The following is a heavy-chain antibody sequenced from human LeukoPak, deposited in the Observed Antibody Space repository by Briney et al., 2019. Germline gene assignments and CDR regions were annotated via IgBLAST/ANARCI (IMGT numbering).Heavy chain of an antibody. V-gene: IGHV3-23*01. J-gene: IGHJ3*02. CDR2: ISGSGGST. CDR3: AKDGGSSFPNDASDI. Sequence: GGSLRLSCAASGFTFSSYAMTWVRQAPGKGLEWVSAISGSGGSTYYADSVKGRFTISRDNSKNTLFLQMNSLRAEDTALYYCAKDGGSSFPNDASDIWGQGTMVTVSS. D-gene: IGHD1-26*01. CDR1: GFTFSSYA.